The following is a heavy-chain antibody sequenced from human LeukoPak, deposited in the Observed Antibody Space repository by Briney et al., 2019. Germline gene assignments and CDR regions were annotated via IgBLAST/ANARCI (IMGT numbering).Heavy chain of an antibody. CDR1: GFTFSTYN. V-gene: IGHV3-21*06. Sequence: PGGSLRLSCAASGFTFSTYNMNWVRQAPGKGLEWVSSITSGGGYTYYADSVKGRFTTSRDNAKNSLSLRLDSLQAEDTAVYYCARGHYDVLTSSYKWTPDYWGQGTLVTVSS. CDR2: ITSGGGYT. D-gene: IGHD3-9*01. CDR3: ARGHYDVLTSSYKWTPDY. J-gene: IGHJ4*02.